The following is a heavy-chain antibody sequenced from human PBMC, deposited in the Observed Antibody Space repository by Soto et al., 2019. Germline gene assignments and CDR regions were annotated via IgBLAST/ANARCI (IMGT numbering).Heavy chain of an antibody. CDR2: IYYSGTA. CDR1: SGSIIFTNVF. CDR3: ARITGRHLDY. V-gene: IGHV4-39*01. Sequence: SETLSRTCAVSSGSIIFTNVFGGCVRQPPGKGLELIGNIYYSGTAYFSPSLATRVTFHVDTSKNQFSLTLYSVTAADTAVYYCARITGRHLDYWGQGILVTSPQ. D-gene: IGHD1-20*01. J-gene: IGHJ4*02.